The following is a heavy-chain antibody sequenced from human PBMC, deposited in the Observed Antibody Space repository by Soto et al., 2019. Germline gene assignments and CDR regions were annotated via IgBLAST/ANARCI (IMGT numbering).Heavy chain of an antibody. CDR2: INHSGST. J-gene: IGHJ5*02. Sequence: PSETLSLTCAVYGGSFSGYYWSWIRQPPGKGLEWIGEINHSGSTNYDPSLKSRVTISVDTSKNQFSRKLSSVTAADTAVYYCARNPWSGWSGDWFDPWGQGTLVTVSS. CDR1: GGSFSGYY. CDR3: ARNPWSGWSGDWFDP. D-gene: IGHD6-19*01. V-gene: IGHV4-34*01.